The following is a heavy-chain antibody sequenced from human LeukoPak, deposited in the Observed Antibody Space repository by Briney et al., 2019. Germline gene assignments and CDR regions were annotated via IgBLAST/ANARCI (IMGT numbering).Heavy chain of an antibody. J-gene: IGHJ4*02. CDR3: ASNLSSSWYYLGY. CDR1: GFIFSCYT. Sequence: PGGSLRLSCAASGFIFSCYTMTCVRQAPGKGLEWVSSITSSSFHMYYADSVKGRVTISRDNAKNSLFLEMNSLRAEDTPLYFCASNLSSSWYYLGYWGQGTFVTVSS. D-gene: IGHD6-19*01. V-gene: IGHV3-21*04. CDR2: ITSSSFHM.